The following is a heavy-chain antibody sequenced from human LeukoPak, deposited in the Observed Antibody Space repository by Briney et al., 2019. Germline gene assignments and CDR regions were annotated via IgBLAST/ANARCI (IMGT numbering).Heavy chain of an antibody. D-gene: IGHD1-7*01. J-gene: IGHJ4*02. CDR1: GYTFTGYY. CDR2: INPNSGGT. V-gene: IGHV1-2*02. Sequence: GASVKVSCKASGYTFTGYYMHWVRQAPGQGLEWMGWINPNSGGTSYAQKFQGRVTMTRDTSISTAYMELSRLRSDDTAVYYCARVLTGTTLYDYWGQGTLVTVSS. CDR3: ARVLTGTTLYDY.